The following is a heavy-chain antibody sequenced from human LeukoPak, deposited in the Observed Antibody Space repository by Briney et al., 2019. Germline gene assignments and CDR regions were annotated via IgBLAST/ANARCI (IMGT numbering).Heavy chain of an antibody. D-gene: IGHD3-10*01. Sequence: GGTLRLSCAASGFTFSSYGMSWVRQAPGKGLEWVSAISGSGGSTYYADSVKGRFTISRDNSKNTLYLQMSSLRAEDTAVYYCAKDRRLLWFGESWYYFDYWGQGTLVTVSS. V-gene: IGHV3-23*01. CDR2: ISGSGGST. CDR1: GFTFSSYG. CDR3: AKDRRLLWFGESWYYFDY. J-gene: IGHJ4*02.